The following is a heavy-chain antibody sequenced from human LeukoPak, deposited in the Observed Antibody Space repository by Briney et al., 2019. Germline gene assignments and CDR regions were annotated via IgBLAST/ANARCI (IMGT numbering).Heavy chain of an antibody. CDR1: GGSFSVYY. J-gene: IGHJ4*02. V-gene: IGHV3-53*04. CDR2: IYSGGST. CDR3: ARGMTNPFDY. D-gene: IGHD4-11*01. Sequence: ETLSLTCAVYGGSFSVYYWSWVRQAPGKGLEWVSVIYSGGSTYYADSVKGRFTISRHNSENTLYLQMNSLRAEDTAVYYCARGMTNPFDYWGQGTLVTVSS.